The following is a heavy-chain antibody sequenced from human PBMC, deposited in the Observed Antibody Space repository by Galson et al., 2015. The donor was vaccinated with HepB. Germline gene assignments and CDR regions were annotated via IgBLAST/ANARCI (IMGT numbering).Heavy chain of an antibody. CDR2: ISYDGINE. V-gene: IGHV3-30-3*01. CDR1: RFNFSSYN. J-gene: IGHJ4*02. Sequence: SLRLSCAASRFNFSSYNMHWVRQAPGKGLEWVAVISYDGINEYYADSVKGRFTISRDNSKNTLYLQMNSLRPEDTALYHCARDRVPSDILTAVLDYWGQGTLVTVST. CDR3: ARDRVPSDILTAVLDY. D-gene: IGHD3-9*01.